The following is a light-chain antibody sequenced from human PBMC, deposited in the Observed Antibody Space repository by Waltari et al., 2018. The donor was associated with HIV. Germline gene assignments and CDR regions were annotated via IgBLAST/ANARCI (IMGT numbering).Light chain of an antibody. CDR3: QVWDSSSDLVV. J-gene: IGLJ2*01. Sequence: SYVLTQPPSVSVALGQTATITCGGHNIGGKSVHWYQQKPGQAPVLVVHDDSDRPSGIPERFFGFNSGNTATLTISRVEAGDEADYYCQVWDSSSDLVVFGGGTKLTVL. CDR1: NIGGKS. CDR2: DDS. V-gene: IGLV3-21*02.